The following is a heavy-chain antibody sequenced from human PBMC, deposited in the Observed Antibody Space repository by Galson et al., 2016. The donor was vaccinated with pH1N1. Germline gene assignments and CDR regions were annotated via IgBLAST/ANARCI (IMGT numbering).Heavy chain of an antibody. J-gene: IGHJ4*02. Sequence: QSGAEVKKPGESLKISCKGSGYSFTSYWIGWVRQMPGKGLECMGIIYPGDSDTRYSPSFQGQVTISADKSISTAYVQWNSLKTSDTAMYFCARRSAVAGVDYWGQGTLVTVSS. CDR3: ARRSAVAGVDY. CDR2: IYPGDSDT. V-gene: IGHV5-51*03. D-gene: IGHD6-19*01. CDR1: GYSFTSYW.